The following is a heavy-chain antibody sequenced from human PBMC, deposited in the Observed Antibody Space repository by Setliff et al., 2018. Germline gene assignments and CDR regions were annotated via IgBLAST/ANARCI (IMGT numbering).Heavy chain of an antibody. J-gene: IGHJ2*01. Sequence: SETLSLTCAVYGGSFSGYYWSWVRQVPGKGLEWIAEIGHSDMPHYNPSLKSRVTISAGTSKSEFSLRLNSVTAADSAVYYCARHGGWYFDLWGRGTLVTVSS. CDR1: GGSFSGYY. V-gene: IGHV4-34*01. CDR2: IGHSDMP. CDR3: ARHGGWYFDL. D-gene: IGHD4-17*01.